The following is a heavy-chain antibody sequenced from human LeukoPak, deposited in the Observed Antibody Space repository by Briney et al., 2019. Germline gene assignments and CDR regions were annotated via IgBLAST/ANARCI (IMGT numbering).Heavy chain of an antibody. D-gene: IGHD2-15*01. CDR1: GYSISNGYY. J-gene: IGHJ2*01. Sequence: SETLSLTCTVSGYSISNGYYWSWIRQPPGKGLEWIGSLYHSGSTFYNPSLKNRVSISVDTSKNQFSLKLSSVTAADTAVYYCASPRDIVVVVDATAGYFDLWGRGTLVTVSS. CDR2: LYHSGST. CDR3: ASPRDIVVVVDATAGYFDL. V-gene: IGHV4-38-2*02.